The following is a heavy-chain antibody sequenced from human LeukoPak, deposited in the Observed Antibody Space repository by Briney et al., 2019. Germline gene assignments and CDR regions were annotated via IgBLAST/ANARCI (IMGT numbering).Heavy chain of an antibody. Sequence: SETLSLTCTVSGGSISSSSYYWGWIRQPPGKGLEWIGSIYYSGSTYYNPSLKSRVTISVDTSKNQFSLKLSSVTAADTAVYYCARGRNFGYSDYNSDYWGQGTLVTVSS. CDR1: GGSISSSSYY. J-gene: IGHJ4*02. CDR2: IYYSGST. D-gene: IGHD4-11*01. CDR3: ARGRNFGYSDYNSDY. V-gene: IGHV4-39*01.